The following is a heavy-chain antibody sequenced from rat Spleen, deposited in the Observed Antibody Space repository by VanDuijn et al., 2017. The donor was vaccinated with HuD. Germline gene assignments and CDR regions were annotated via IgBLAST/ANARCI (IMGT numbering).Heavy chain of an antibody. D-gene: IGHD1-12*02. J-gene: IGHJ2*01. V-gene: IGHV3-3*01. CDR3: AANYDGTHYYSDY. Sequence: EVQLQESGPGLVKPSQSLSLTCSVTGYSITSNYWGWIRKFPGNKMEWLGYINNAGSTNYNPSLKSRSSITRDTSKNQFFLQVNSLSTEDTATYYCAANYDGTHYYSDYWGQGVMVTVSS. CDR2: INNAGST. CDR1: GYSITSNY.